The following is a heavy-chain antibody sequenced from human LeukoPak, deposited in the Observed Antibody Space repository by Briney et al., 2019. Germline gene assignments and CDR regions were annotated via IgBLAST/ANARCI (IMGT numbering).Heavy chain of an antibody. CDR1: GFTFSSYG. Sequence: PGGSLRLSCAASGFTFSSYGVHWVRQAPGKGLEWVAVISYDGSNKYYADSVKGRFTISRDNSKNTLYLQMNSLRAEDTAVYYCAKDRGGCSSTSCYYFDYWGQGTLVIVSS. CDR2: ISYDGSNK. V-gene: IGHV3-30*18. CDR3: AKDRGGCSSTSCYYFDY. D-gene: IGHD2-2*01. J-gene: IGHJ4*02.